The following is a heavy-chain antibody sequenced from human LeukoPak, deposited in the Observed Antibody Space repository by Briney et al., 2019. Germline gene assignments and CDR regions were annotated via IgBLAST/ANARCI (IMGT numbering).Heavy chain of an antibody. CDR2: INPNSGDT. D-gene: IGHD3-22*01. CDR3: ARGDYYDSRGFRW. V-gene: IGHV1-2*02. CDR1: GYTFTGYY. Sequence: ASVKVSCKASGYTFTGYYMSWVRQAPGQGLEWMGWINPNSGDTNYAQKFQGRVTMTRNTSISTAWMELSRLRSDDTAVYYCARGDYYDSRGFRWWGQGTLVTVSS. J-gene: IGHJ4*02.